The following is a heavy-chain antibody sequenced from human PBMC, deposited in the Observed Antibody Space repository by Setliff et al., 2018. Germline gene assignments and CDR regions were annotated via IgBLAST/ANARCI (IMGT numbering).Heavy chain of an antibody. CDR2: TIPMFGTT. Sequence: SVKVSCKASGGTFSSYGISWVRQAPGQGLEWMGGTIPMFGTTSYAQKFQGRLTIITDESTNTAFMQLSSLRSDDTAVYYCVREGVGSRSSTDYRYYMDVWGKGTTVTVSS. J-gene: IGHJ6*03. CDR3: VREGVGSRSSTDYRYYMDV. CDR1: GGTFSSYG. V-gene: IGHV1-69*05. D-gene: IGHD2-2*01.